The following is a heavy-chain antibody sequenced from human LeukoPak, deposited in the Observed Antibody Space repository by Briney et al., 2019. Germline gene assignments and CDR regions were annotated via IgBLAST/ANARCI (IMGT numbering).Heavy chain of an antibody. D-gene: IGHD3-22*01. V-gene: IGHV1-46*01. CDR1: GYTFTSYG. Sequence: GASVNVPCKASGYTFTSYGISWVRQAPGQGLEWMGIINPRTGSTSYSQKFQGRVTMTRDMSTSTVYMELSSLRSEDTALYYCARGVHVRVYDSNPHYGHYWGQGTLVTVSS. CDR2: INPRTGST. CDR3: ARGVHVRVYDSNPHYGHY. J-gene: IGHJ4*02.